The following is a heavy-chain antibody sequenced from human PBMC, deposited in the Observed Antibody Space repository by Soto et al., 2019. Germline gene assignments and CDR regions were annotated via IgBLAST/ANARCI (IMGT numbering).Heavy chain of an antibody. Sequence: EVQLLESGGGMVQRGGSLRLSCAASGFTFSSYAMSWVRQAPGKGLDWVSAISGSGGSTYYVDSVKGRFTISRENFKNQLLLQMNNLEDEDTAVYYCGKVLSRRSRWGGDAFDFWGQGTMVTVSS. D-gene: IGHD6-13*01. CDR3: GKVLSRRSRWGGDAFDF. CDR2: ISGSGGST. V-gene: IGHV3-23*01. J-gene: IGHJ3*01. CDR1: GFTFSSYA.